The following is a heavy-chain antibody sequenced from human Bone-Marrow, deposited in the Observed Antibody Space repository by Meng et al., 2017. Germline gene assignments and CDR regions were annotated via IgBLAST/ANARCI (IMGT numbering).Heavy chain of an antibody. V-gene: IGHV1-24*01. Sequence: ASVKVSCKPSGYNFPDYYIHWVRQAPGKGLEWMGGFDPEDGETIYAQKFQGRVTMTEDTSTDTAYMELSSLRSEDTAVYYCATEGDSYGFDYWGQGTLVTVSS. CDR2: FDPEDGET. CDR3: ATEGDSYGFDY. CDR1: GYNFPDYY. D-gene: IGHD5-18*01. J-gene: IGHJ4*02.